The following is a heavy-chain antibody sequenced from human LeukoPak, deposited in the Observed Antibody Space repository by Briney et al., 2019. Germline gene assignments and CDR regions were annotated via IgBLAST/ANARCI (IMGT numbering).Heavy chain of an antibody. Sequence: GGSLRLSCAASGFTFTSYSMNWVRQAPGKGLEWVSTISGGGGSTYYADSVKGRFTISRDSSKNTLYLQVNSLRAEDTAVYYCAKGGKWDVTPFDYWGQGTLVAVSS. V-gene: IGHV3-23*01. CDR2: ISGGGGST. J-gene: IGHJ4*02. CDR1: GFTFTSYS. CDR3: AKGGKWDVTPFDY. D-gene: IGHD1-26*01.